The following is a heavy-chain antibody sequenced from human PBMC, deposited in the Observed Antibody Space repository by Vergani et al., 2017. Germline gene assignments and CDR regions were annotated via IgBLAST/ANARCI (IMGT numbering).Heavy chain of an antibody. V-gene: IGHV4-31*03. D-gene: IGHD2-15*01. CDR1: GGSISSGGYY. Sequence: QVQLQESGPGLVKPSQTLALTCTVSGGSISSGGYYWSWIRQHPGKGLEWIGYIYYSGSTYFNPSLKSRVTISVDTSKNQFSLKLSSVTAADTAVYYCARDTPPATYFDYWGQGTLVTVSS. J-gene: IGHJ4*02. CDR2: IYYSGST. CDR3: ARDTPPATYFDY.